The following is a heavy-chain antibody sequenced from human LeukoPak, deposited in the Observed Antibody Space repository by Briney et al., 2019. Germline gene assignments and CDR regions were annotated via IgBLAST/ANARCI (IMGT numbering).Heavy chain of an antibody. Sequence: ASVKVSCKASGYTFTTYGISWVRQAPGQGLEWMGWISGDNGNTNYAQKFQGRVTMTRDTSISTAYMELSRLRSDDTAVYYCARAPKWFAFDYWGQGTLVTVSP. CDR3: ARAPKWFAFDY. CDR1: GYTFTTYG. V-gene: IGHV1-18*01. CDR2: ISGDNGNT. D-gene: IGHD3-10*01. J-gene: IGHJ4*02.